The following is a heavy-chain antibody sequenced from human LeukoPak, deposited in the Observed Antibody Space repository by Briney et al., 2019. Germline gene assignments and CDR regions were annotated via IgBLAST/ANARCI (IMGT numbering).Heavy chain of an antibody. D-gene: IGHD6-6*01. CDR3: ARYIGADSSALDY. CDR1: GGSISSYY. V-gene: IGHV4-59*01. J-gene: IGHJ4*02. CDR2: IYYSGST. Sequence: SETLSLTCTVSGGSISSYYWSWIRQPPGKGLEWIGYIYYSGSTNYNPSLKSRVTISVDTSKNQFSLKPSSVTAADTAVYYCARYIGADSSALDYWGQGTLVTVSS.